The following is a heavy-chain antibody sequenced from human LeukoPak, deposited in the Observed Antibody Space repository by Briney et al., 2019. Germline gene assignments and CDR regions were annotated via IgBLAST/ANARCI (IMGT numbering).Heavy chain of an antibody. Sequence: GASVKVSCKAAGYAFTGSYIHWVRQAPGQGLEWMGWINPNNGFTAYAQNFQGRVTMTRDTSITTAYMEVSGLRSEDTAVYYCGRGSSLVTMIDMDVWRQGTTVSVCS. CDR2: INPNNGFT. D-gene: IGHD3-22*01. J-gene: IGHJ6*02. CDR3: GRGSSLVTMIDMDV. V-gene: IGHV1-2*02. CDR1: GYAFTGSY.